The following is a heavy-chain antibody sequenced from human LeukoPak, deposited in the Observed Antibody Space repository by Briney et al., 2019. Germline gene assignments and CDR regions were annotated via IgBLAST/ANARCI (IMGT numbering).Heavy chain of an antibody. CDR2: ISAYNGNT. J-gene: IGHJ5*02. CDR1: GYTFTSYG. Sequence: GASVKVSCKASGYTFTSYGIRWVRQAPGQGLEWMGWISAYNGNTNYAQKLQGRVTMTTDTSTNTAYMELRSLRSDDTAVYYCARARTIAVAEEFDPWGQGTLVTVSS. V-gene: IGHV1-18*01. D-gene: IGHD6-19*01. CDR3: ARARTIAVAEEFDP.